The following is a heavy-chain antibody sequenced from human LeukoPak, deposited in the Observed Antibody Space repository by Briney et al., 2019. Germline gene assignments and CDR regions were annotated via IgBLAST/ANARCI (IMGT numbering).Heavy chain of an antibody. CDR1: GFTFSSYS. CDR2: ISSSSSYI. D-gene: IGHD3-16*01. J-gene: IGHJ1*01. CDR3: AKDDDWGRFNH. V-gene: IGHV3-21*04. Sequence: GGSLRLSRAASGFTFSSYSMNWVRQAPGKGLEWVSSISSSSSYIYYADSVKGRFTISRDNAKNSLYLQMNSLRAEDTAMYYCAKDDDWGRFNHWGQGTLVTVSS.